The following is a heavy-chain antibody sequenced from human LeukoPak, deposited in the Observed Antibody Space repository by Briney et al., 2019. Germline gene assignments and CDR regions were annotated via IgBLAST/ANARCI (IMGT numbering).Heavy chain of an antibody. V-gene: IGHV4-34*01. J-gene: IGHJ3*02. CDR1: GGSFSGYY. CDR2: INHSGST. D-gene: IGHD3-22*01. Sequence: SSETLSLTCAVYGGSFSGYYWSWIRQPPGKGLEWIGEINHSGSTNYNPSLKSRVTISVDTSKNQFSLKLSSVTAADTAVYYCARGYSGFAITMIVVVIDAFDIWGQGTMVTVSS. CDR3: ARGYSGFAITMIVVVIDAFDI.